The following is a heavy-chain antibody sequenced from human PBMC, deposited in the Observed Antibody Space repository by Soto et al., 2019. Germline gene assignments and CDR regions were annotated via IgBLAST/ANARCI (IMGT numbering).Heavy chain of an antibody. D-gene: IGHD6-19*01. Sequence: EVQLLESWGGLVQPGGSLRLSCAASGFTFSSFAMSWVRQAPGKGLEWVSAIGSSGDSTYYADSVKGRFTITRANAKNTLYLHMNSLRADDTAAYYCAKDLVYGYNSGRAFDSWGQGTLVTVSS. CDR3: AKDLVYGYNSGRAFDS. CDR1: GFTFSSFA. CDR2: IGSSGDST. J-gene: IGHJ4*02. V-gene: IGHV3-23*01.